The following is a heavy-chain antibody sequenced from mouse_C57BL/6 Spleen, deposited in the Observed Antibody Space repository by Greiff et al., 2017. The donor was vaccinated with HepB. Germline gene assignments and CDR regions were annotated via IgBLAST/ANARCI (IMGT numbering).Heavy chain of an antibody. CDR2: INPYNGGT. V-gene: IGHV1-19*01. CDR1: GYTFTDYY. D-gene: IGHD2-5*01. Sequence: EVQLQQSGPVLVKPGASVKMSCKASGYTFTDYYMNWVKQSHGKSLEWIGVINPYNGGTSYNQKFKGKATLTVDKSSSTAYMELNSLTSEDSAVYYCARGDYSNYDFDYWGQGTTLTVSS. J-gene: IGHJ2*01. CDR3: ARGDYSNYDFDY.